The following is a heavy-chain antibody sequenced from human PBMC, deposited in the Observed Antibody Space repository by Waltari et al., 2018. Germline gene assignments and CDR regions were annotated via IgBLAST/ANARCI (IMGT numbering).Heavy chain of an antibody. CDR3: ARDQDYYGSGSYPY. J-gene: IGHJ4*02. D-gene: IGHD3-10*01. CDR2: IIPILGTG. V-gene: IGHV1-69*12. Sequence: QVQLVQSGAEVKKPGSSVKVSCKASGGTFSSYAISWVRQAPGQGLEWMGGIIPILGTGDYAQKVQGRVTITADESTSTAYMELSSLRAEDTAVYYCARDQDYYGSGSYPYWGQGTLVTVSS. CDR1: GGTFSSYA.